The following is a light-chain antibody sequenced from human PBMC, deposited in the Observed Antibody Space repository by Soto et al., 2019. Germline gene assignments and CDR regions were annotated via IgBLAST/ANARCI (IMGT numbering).Light chain of an antibody. CDR3: SSWDDSLTGPV. CDR2: TND. CDR1: SSNIGSNT. Sequence: QPVLTQPPSASGTPGQRVTISCSGSSSNIGSNTVNWYQQVPGAAPKLLIHTNDQRPSGVPDRFSGSKSDTSASLAISGLQSEDEADYFCSSWDDSLTGPVFGGGTQLTVL. J-gene: IGLJ3*02. V-gene: IGLV1-44*01.